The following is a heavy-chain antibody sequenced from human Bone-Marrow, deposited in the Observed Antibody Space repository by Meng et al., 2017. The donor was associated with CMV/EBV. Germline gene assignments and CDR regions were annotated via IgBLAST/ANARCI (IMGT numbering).Heavy chain of an antibody. V-gene: IGHV1-8*02. CDR2: MNPNSGNT. CDR3: ARGLGYCSSTSCPPGY. CDR1: GYTFTSYG. Sequence: ASVKVSCKASGYTFTSYGISWVRQAPGQGLEWMGWMNPNSGNTGYAQKFQGRVTMTRNTSISTAYMELSSLRSEDTAVYYCARGLGYCSSTSCPPGYWGQGTLVTVSS. D-gene: IGHD2-2*01. J-gene: IGHJ4*02.